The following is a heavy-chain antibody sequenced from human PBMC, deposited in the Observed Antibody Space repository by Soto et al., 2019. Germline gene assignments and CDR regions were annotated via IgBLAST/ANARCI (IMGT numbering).Heavy chain of an antibody. CDR1: GGTFSSYA. CDR3: ARYSSSSYDYYYYYYGMDV. V-gene: IGHV1-69*01. J-gene: IGHJ6*02. CDR2: IIPIFGTA. D-gene: IGHD6-6*01. Sequence: SVKVSCTASGGTFSSYAISWVRQAPGQGLEWMGGIIPIFGTANYAQKFQGRVTITADESTSTAYMELSSLRSEDTAVYYCARYSSSSYDYYYYYYGMDVWGQGTTVNVAS.